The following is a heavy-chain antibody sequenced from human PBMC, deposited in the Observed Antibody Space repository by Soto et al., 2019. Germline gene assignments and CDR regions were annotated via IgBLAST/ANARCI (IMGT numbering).Heavy chain of an antibody. Sequence: QVQLVQSGAEVKKPGSSVKVSCKASGGTFSSYAISWVRQAPGQGLEWMGGIIPIFGTANYAQKFQGRVXIXAXXSTSTAYMELSSLRSEDTAVYYCARTPRRDGHFDYWGQGTLVTVSS. CDR2: IIPIFGTA. CDR3: ARTPRRDGHFDY. CDR1: GGTFSSYA. V-gene: IGHV1-69*12. J-gene: IGHJ4*02.